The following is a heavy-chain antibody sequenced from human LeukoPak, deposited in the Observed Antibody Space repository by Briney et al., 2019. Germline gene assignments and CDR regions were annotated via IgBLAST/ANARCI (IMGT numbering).Heavy chain of an antibody. J-gene: IGHJ4*02. CDR2: ISSGSSYK. D-gene: IGHD6-6*01. CDR3: ARDSLEYSSSSGFDY. CDR1: GFTFSSYS. Sequence: GGSLRLSCAASGFTFSSYSMNWVRQAPGKGQEWVSAISSGSSYKYFTDLVRGRFSISRDNAKDSLYLQMNSLRAEDTAVYYRARDSLEYSSSSGFDYWGQGTLVTVSS. V-gene: IGHV3-21*01.